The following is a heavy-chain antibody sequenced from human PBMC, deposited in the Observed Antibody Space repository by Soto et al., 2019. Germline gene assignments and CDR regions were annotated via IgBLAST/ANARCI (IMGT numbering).Heavy chain of an antibody. CDR2: ISAYNTNT. Sequence: QVQLVQSGAEVKKPGASVKVSCKTSGYTFTSYHISWVRQAPGQGLEWMGWISAYNTNTNYAQKFQGRVTMTTDTLTSPAYMELRSLRSDDTAVYYCARDTPPTDYWGQGTLVSVSS. J-gene: IGHJ4*02. CDR3: ARDTPPTDY. V-gene: IGHV1-18*01. CDR1: GYTFTSYH.